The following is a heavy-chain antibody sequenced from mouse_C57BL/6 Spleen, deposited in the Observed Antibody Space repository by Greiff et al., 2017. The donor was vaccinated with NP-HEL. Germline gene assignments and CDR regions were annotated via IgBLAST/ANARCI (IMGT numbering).Heavy chain of an antibody. CDR3: ARGPFYYGSSYGSFDY. CDR1: GYAFSSSW. J-gene: IGHJ2*01. CDR2: IYPGDGDT. V-gene: IGHV1-82*01. Sequence: QVQLQQSGPELVKPGASVKISCKASGYAFSSSWMNWVKQRPGKGLEWIGRIYPGDGDTNYNGKFKGQATLTADKSSSTAYMQLSSLTSEDSAVYFCARGPFYYGSSYGSFDYWGQGTTLTVSS. D-gene: IGHD1-1*01.